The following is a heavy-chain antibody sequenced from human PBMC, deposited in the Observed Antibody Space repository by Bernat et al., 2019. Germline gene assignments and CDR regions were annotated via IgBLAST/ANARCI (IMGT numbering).Heavy chain of an antibody. CDR2: IRSKANSYAT. J-gene: IGHJ4*02. Sequence: EVQLVESWGGLVQPGGSLKLSCAASGFTFSGSAMHWVRQASGKGLEWVGRIRSKANSYATAYAASVKGRFTISRDDSKNTAYLQMNSLKTEDTAVYYCTNDTPGDYWGQGTLVTVSS. D-gene: IGHD1-1*01. CDR3: TNDTPGDY. CDR1: GFTFSGSA. V-gene: IGHV3-73*01.